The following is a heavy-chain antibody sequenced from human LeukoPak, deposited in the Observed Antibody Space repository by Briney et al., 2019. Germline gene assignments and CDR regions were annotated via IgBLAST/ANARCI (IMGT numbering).Heavy chain of an antibody. CDR3: ARCMSELDYGDYAYYYHMDV. V-gene: IGHV4-61*09. D-gene: IGHD4-17*01. J-gene: IGHJ6*04. CDR1: GDSLTSGSRY. CDR2: FYSSTRT. Sequence: SQTLSLTCTVSGDSLTSGSRYWSWIRQPAGKGLEWIGHFYSSTRTTYNPSLESRVTISGDTAKNQFSLKLDSVTAADTAVYFCARCMSELDYGDYAYYYHMDVWGKGATVTVSS.